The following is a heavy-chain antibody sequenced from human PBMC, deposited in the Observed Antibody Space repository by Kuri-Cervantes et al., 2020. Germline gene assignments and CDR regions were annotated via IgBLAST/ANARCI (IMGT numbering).Heavy chain of an antibody. CDR2: IRYDGSNK. CDR1: GFTFSSYG. D-gene: IGHD3-22*01. Sequence: GESLKISCAASGFTFSSYGINWVRQAPGKGLEWVAFIRYDGSNKYYADSVKGRFTISRDNSKNKLYLQMNSLRAEDTAVYYCAKGSYYYDVSYMDVWGKGTTVTVSS. J-gene: IGHJ6*03. V-gene: IGHV3-30*02. CDR3: AKGSYYYDVSYMDV.